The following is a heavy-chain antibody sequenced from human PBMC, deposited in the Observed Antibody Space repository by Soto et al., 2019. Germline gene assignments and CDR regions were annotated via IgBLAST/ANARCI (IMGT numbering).Heavy chain of an antibody. V-gene: IGHV1-46*01. CDR3: ARGSRYYYDSSGSGFGPFGY. Sequence: QVQLVQSGAEVKKPGASVKVSCKASGYTFTSYYMHWVRQAPGQGLEWMGIINPSGGSTSYAQKFQGRVTMTRDTSTSTVYMELSSLRSEDTAVYYCARGSRYYYDSSGSGFGPFGYWGQGTLVTVSS. J-gene: IGHJ4*02. D-gene: IGHD3-22*01. CDR1: GYTFTSYY. CDR2: INPSGGST.